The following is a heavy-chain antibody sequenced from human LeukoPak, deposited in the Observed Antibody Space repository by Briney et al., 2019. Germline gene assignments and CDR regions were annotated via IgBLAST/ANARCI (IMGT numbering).Heavy chain of an antibody. D-gene: IGHD6-19*01. CDR2: IYYSGST. Sequence: SETLSLTCTVSGGSISSSSYYWGWIRQPPGTGLEWIGSIYYSGSTYYNPSLKSRVTISVDTSKNQFSLKLSSVTAADTAVYYCARHWQWLVTTVENWFDPWGQGTLVTVFS. CDR3: ARHWQWLVTTVENWFDP. J-gene: IGHJ5*02. V-gene: IGHV4-39*01. CDR1: GGSISSSSYY.